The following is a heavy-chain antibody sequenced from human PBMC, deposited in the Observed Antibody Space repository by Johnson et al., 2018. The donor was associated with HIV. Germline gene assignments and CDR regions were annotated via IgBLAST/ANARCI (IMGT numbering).Heavy chain of an antibody. J-gene: IGHJ3*02. CDR3: AKDRNTYGDDVFDI. CDR2: IRYDGTNK. D-gene: IGHD5-18*01. Sequence: QMLLVESGGGVVQPGGSLRLSCAASGFTFRSYGMHWVSQAPVQGLEWVSFIRYDGTNKYYADSVTGRFPISRDNSENTLFLQMNSLRAEDTAVYYCAKDRNTYGDDVFDIWGQGTMVTVSS. CDR1: GFTFRSYG. V-gene: IGHV3-30*02.